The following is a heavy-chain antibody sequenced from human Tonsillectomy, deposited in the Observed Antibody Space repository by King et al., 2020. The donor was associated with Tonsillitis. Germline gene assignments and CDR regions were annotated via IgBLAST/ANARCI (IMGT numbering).Heavy chain of an antibody. CDR2: ISYDGSNK. J-gene: IGHJ6*03. V-gene: IGHV3-30-3*01. CDR3: ARDSPEVTIVYYYYMDV. CDR1: GFTFSSYA. D-gene: IGHD3-3*01. Sequence: VQLVESGGGVVQPGRSLRLSCAASGFTFSSYAMHWVRQAPGKGLEWVAVISYDGSNKYYADSVKGRFTISRDNSKNTLYLQMNSLRAEDTAVYYCARDSPEVTIVYYYYMDVWGKGTTVTVSS.